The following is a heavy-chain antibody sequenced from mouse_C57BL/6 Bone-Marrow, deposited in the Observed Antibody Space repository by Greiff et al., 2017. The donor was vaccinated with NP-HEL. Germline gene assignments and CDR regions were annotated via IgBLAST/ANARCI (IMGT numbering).Heavy chain of an antibody. CDR1: GYTFTSYG. CDR3: ARPLITTVPRY. Sequence: VQLQESGAELARPGASVKLSCKASGYTFTSYGISWVKQRTGQGLEWIGEIYPRSGNTYYNEKFKGKATLTADKSSSTAYMELRSLTSEDSAVYFCARPLITTVPRYWGQGTTLTVSS. CDR2: IYPRSGNT. J-gene: IGHJ2*01. V-gene: IGHV1-81*01. D-gene: IGHD1-1*01.